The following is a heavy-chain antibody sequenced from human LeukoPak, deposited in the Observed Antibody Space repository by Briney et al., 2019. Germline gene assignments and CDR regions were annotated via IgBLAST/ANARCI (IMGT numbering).Heavy chain of an antibody. CDR3: AKDFGGLLWFGELFPSYYFDY. D-gene: IGHD3-10*01. Sequence: GGSLRLSCAASGFTFSSYAMSWVRQAPGKGLEWVSAISGSGGSTYYADSVKGRFTISRDNSKNTLYLQMNSLRAEDTAVYYCAKDFGGLLWFGELFPSYYFDYWGQGTLVTVSS. CDR2: ISGSGGST. V-gene: IGHV3-23*01. CDR1: GFTFSSYA. J-gene: IGHJ4*02.